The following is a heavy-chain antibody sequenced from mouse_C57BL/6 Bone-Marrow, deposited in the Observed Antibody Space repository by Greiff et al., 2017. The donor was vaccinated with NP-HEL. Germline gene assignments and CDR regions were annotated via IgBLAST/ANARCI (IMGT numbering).Heavy chain of an antibody. D-gene: IGHD2-5*01. J-gene: IGHJ3*01. CDR2: IDPSDSYT. Sequence: QVQLQQSGAELVRPGTSVKLSCKASGYTFTSYWMHWVKQRPGQGLEWIGVIDPSDSYTNYNQKFKGKATLTVDTSSSTAYMQLSSLTSEDSAVYYCARPSYYSNYVAWFAYWGQGTLVTVSA. CDR1: GYTFTSYW. CDR3: ARPSYYSNYVAWFAY. V-gene: IGHV1-59*01.